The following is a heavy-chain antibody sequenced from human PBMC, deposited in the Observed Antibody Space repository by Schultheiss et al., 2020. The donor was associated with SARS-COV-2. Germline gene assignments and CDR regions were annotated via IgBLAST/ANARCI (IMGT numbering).Heavy chain of an antibody. V-gene: IGHV3-7*03. CDR2: IKQDGSEK. CDR1: GFTFSSYW. J-gene: IGHJ6*02. CDR3: ASVPPDYYYGMDV. Sequence: GGSLRLSCAASGFTFSSYWMSWVRQAPGKGLEWVANIKQDGSEKYYVDSVKGRFTISRDNAKNSLYLQMNSLRAEDTAVYYCASVPPDYYYGMDVWGQGTTVTVSS.